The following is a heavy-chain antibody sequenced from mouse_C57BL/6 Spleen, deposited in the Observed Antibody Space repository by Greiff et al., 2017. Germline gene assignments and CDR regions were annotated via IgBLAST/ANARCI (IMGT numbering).Heavy chain of an antibody. CDR2: INYDGSST. CDR1: GFTFSDYY. CDR3: ARGGPWYFDV. V-gene: IGHV5-16*01. J-gene: IGHJ1*03. Sequence: VESEGGLVQPGSSMKLSCTASGFTFSDYYMAWVRQVPEKGLEWVANINYDGSSTYYLDSLKSRFIISRDNAKNILYLQMSSLKSEDTATYYCARGGPWYFDVWGTGTTVTVSS.